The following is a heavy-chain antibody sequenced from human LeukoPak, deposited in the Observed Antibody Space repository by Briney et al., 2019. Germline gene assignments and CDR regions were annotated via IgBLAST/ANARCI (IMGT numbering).Heavy chain of an antibody. V-gene: IGHV1-46*03. Sequence: SVTVSCKASGYTFTRYFMHWVHQAPGQGLEWMGIINPSDGRTSYLQKFRGRVTMTRDTSTSTVYMELSSLRSEDTAVYYCARLVGDLDAFDIWGQGTMVTVSS. D-gene: IGHD2-2*01. CDR2: INPSDGRT. CDR3: ARLVGDLDAFDI. J-gene: IGHJ3*02. CDR1: GYTFTRYF.